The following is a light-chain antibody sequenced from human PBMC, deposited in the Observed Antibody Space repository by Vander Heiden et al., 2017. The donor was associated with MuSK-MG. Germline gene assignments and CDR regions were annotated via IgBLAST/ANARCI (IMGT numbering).Light chain of an antibody. CDR2: AAD. CDR3: QQNDSTTPVT. CDR1: QTISTY. Sequence: DIQMTQSPSSLSASVGDRVTITCRASQTISTYLNWYQQKPGKAPELLIYAADSLQSGVPSRFSGSGSGTEFTLTISSLQPEDFATYYCQQNDSTTPVTFGGGTKVEI. J-gene: IGKJ4*01. V-gene: IGKV1-39*01.